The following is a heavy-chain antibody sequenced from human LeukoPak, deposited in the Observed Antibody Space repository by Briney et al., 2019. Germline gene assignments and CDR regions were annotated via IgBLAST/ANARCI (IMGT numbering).Heavy chain of an antibody. V-gene: IGHV3-21*01. CDR3: AREAAAID. CDR2: ISSSSSYI. Sequence: PGGSLRLSCAASGFTFTSSAMNWVRQAPGKGLEWVSSISSSSSYIYYADSVKGRFTISRDNAKNSLYLQMNSLRAEDTAVYYCAREAAAIDWGQGTLVTVSS. J-gene: IGHJ4*02. D-gene: IGHD6-13*01. CDR1: GFTFTSSA.